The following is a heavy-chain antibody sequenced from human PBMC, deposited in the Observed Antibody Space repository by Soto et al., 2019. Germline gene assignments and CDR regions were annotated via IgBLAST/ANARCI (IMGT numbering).Heavy chain of an antibody. CDR1: GGSFSGYY. D-gene: IGHD3-22*01. CDR3: ARGERATHYYDSSGAVDY. Sequence: SETLSLTXAVYGGSFSGYYWSWIRQPPGKGLEWIGEINHSGSTNYNPSLKSRVTISVDTSKNQFSLKLSSVTAADTAVYYCARGERATHYYDSSGAVDYWGQGTLVTVSS. V-gene: IGHV4-34*01. J-gene: IGHJ4*02. CDR2: INHSGST.